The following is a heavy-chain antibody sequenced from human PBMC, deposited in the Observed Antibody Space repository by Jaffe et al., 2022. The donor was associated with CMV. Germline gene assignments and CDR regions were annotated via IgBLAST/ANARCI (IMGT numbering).Heavy chain of an antibody. V-gene: IGHV4-39*01. D-gene: IGHD2-15*01. J-gene: IGHJ3*02. CDR2: IYYSGST. Sequence: QLQLQESGPGLVKPSETLSLTCTVSGGSISSSSYYWGWIRQPPGKGLEWIGSIYYSGSTYYNPSLKSRVTISVDTSKNQFSLKLSSVTAADTAVYYCARPDCSGGSCYSRAFDIWGQGTMVTVSS. CDR1: GGSISSSSYY. CDR3: ARPDCSGGSCYSRAFDI.